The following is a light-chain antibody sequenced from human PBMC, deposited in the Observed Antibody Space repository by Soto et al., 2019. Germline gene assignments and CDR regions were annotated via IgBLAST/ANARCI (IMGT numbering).Light chain of an antibody. Sequence: DIQLAHSPFSLSSSVGDRVTITCEACQSISSWFAWYQQKPEKAPKSLIYAASSLQSGVPSRFNGSGSGTDFTLTISNLQPEDFATYYCQQYDKFPITFGQGTKVDIK. CDR2: AAS. CDR3: QQYDKFPIT. J-gene: IGKJ5*01. V-gene: IGKV1D-16*01. CDR1: QSISSW.